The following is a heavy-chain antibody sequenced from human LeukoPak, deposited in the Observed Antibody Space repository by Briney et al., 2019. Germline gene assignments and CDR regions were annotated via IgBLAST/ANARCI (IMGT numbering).Heavy chain of an antibody. J-gene: IGHJ4*02. D-gene: IGHD3-22*01. Sequence: GASVKVSCKASGGTFSSYAISWVRQAPGQGLEWMGGIIPIFGTANYAQKFQGRVTITTDESTSTAYMELSSLRSEDTAVYYCARGPSTTYYDSSGYYLDWGQGTLVTVSS. CDR2: IIPIFGTA. V-gene: IGHV1-69*05. CDR3: ARGPSTTYYDSSGYYLD. CDR1: GGTFSSYA.